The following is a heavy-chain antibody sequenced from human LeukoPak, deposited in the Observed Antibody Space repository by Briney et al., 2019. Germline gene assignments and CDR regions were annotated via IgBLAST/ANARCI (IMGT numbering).Heavy chain of an antibody. J-gene: IGHJ6*03. CDR1: GGSISSYY. D-gene: IGHD4-11*01. Sequence: PSETLSLTCTVSGGSISSYYWSWIRQPPPKGLEGMGYIYYSGSTNYNPSLKSRVTISVVTSKNQFSLKLSSVTAADTAVYYCARCVTTDYYYYMDVWGKGTTVTVSS. CDR3: ARCVTTDYYYYMDV. CDR2: IYYSGST. V-gene: IGHV4-59*01.